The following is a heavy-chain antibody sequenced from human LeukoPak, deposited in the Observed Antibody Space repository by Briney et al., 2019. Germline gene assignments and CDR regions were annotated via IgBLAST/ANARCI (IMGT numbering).Heavy chain of an antibody. CDR1: GHNFTNYC. CDR2: IYPGDSDT. D-gene: IGHD5-24*01. V-gene: IGHV5-51*01. Sequence: GESLKISCKCSGHNFTNYCMGWARQMPGKGLEWMGIIYPGDSDTRYSPSFQGQVTISADKSITPAYLQWSSLKASDTAMYYCAIHKERWHQSGVYYWGQGALVTVSS. CDR3: AIHKERWHQSGVYY. J-gene: IGHJ4*02.